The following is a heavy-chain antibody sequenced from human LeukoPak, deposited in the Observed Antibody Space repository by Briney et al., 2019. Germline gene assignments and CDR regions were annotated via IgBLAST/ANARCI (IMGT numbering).Heavy chain of an antibody. D-gene: IGHD2-2*01. CDR1: GYTFTSYG. V-gene: IGHV1-18*01. Sequence: ASVKVSCKASGYTFTSYGISWVRQAPGQGLEWMGWISAYNGNTNYAQKLQGRVTMTTDTSTSTAYMELRSLRSEDTAVYYCARYPWYCSSTSCYGGVPRGWFDPWGQGTLVTVSS. CDR3: ARYPWYCSSTSCYGGVPRGWFDP. J-gene: IGHJ5*02. CDR2: ISAYNGNT.